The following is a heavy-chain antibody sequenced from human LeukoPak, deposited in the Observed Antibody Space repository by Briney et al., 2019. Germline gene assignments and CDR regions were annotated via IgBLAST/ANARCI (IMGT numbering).Heavy chain of an antibody. V-gene: IGHV3-48*01. D-gene: IGHD4-17*01. J-gene: IGHJ4*02. CDR1: GFTFSSYS. CDR3: AKSSDRYGDYGFDY. Sequence: GGSLRLSCAASGFTFSSYSMNWVRQAPGKGLEWVSYISSSTSTKYYADSVKGRFTISRDNSKNTLYLQMNSLRAEDTAVYYCAKSSDRYGDYGFDYWGQGTLVTVSS. CDR2: ISSSTSTK.